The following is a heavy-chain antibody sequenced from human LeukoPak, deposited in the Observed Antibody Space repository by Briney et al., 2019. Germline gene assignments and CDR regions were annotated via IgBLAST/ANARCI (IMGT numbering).Heavy chain of an antibody. CDR3: AREDYYDSSGYCFDY. D-gene: IGHD3-22*01. CDR2: ISAYNGNT. CDR1: GYTFTSYG. Sequence: GASVKVSCKASGYTFTSYGISWVRQAPGQGLEWMGWISAYNGNTNYAQKLQGRVTMTTDTSTSTAYMELRSLRSDDTAVYYCAREDYYDSSGYCFDYWGQGTLVTVSS. J-gene: IGHJ4*02. V-gene: IGHV1-18*01.